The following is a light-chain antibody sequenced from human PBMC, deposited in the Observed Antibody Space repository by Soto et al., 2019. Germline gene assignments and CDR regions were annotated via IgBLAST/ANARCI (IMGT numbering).Light chain of an antibody. CDR1: QNVGTS. J-gene: IGKJ1*01. CDR2: GAP. V-gene: IGKV3-15*01. CDR3: QRYNDWPPWT. Sequence: EIVMTQSPATLSVSPGERATLFCRASQNVGTSLAWYQQIPGQPPRLLIHGAPIRATGVPARFTGSGSGTEFTLTISGLQPEDLAVYYCQRYNDWPPWTFGQGTKVDIK.